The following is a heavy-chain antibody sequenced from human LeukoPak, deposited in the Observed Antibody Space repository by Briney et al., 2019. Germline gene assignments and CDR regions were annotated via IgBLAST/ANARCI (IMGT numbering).Heavy chain of an antibody. V-gene: IGHV1-46*01. CDR1: GYTFTGYY. D-gene: IGHD5-18*01. CDR3: ARDEGYSLHYFDY. J-gene: IGHJ4*02. CDR2: INPSAGST. Sequence: ASVQVSCKASGYTFTGYYIHWVRQPPGQGLEWMGIINPSAGSTSYAQMFQGRVTMTRDTSTSTGYMELSSLRSEDTAVYYCARDEGYSLHYFDYWGQGTLVTVSS.